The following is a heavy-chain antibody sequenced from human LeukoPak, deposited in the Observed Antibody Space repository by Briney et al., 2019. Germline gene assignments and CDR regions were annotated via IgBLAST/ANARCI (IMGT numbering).Heavy chain of an antibody. Sequence: GGSLRLSCAASGFTFDDYAMHWVRQAPGKGLEWVSGISWNSGSIGYADSVKGRFTISRGNAKNSLYLQMNSLRAEDTALYYCAKGLAAADVWGQGTLVTVSS. CDR2: ISWNSGSI. CDR3: AKGLAAADV. V-gene: IGHV3-9*01. CDR1: GFTFDDYA. D-gene: IGHD6-13*01. J-gene: IGHJ4*02.